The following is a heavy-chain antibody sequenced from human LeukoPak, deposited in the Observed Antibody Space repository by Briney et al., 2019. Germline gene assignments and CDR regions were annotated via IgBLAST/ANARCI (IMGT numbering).Heavy chain of an antibody. V-gene: IGHV1-18*01. CDR1: GGTFSSYA. J-gene: IGHJ4*02. CDR2: ISAYNGNT. Sequence: ASVKVSCKASGGTFSSYAISWVRQAPGQGLEWMGWISAYNGNTNYAQKLQGRVTMTTDTSTSTAYMELRSLRSDDTAVYYCARRSGRAFYFDYWGQGTLVTVSS. CDR3: ARRSGRAFYFDY. D-gene: IGHD5-12*01.